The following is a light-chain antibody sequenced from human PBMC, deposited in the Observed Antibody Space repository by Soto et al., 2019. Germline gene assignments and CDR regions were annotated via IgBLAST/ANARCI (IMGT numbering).Light chain of an antibody. J-gene: IGLJ1*01. CDR1: TSDVGGYNY. CDR3: LSKTSSISYV. CDR2: EVS. Sequence: QSVLTQPASVSGSPGQSITISCTGTTSDVGGYNYVSWYQQHPGKVPKLLIHEVSNRPSGVSNLFSGSKSGNTASLTISGLQAEDEADYYCLSKTSSISYVFGTGTKVTVL. V-gene: IGLV2-14*01.